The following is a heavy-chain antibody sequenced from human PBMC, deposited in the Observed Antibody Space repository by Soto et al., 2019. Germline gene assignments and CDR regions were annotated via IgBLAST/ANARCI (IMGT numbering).Heavy chain of an antibody. CDR3: AVLQSMRLSGLDP. CDR2: IYYSGST. V-gene: IGHV4-30-4*01. Sequence: QVQLQESGPGLVKPSQTLSLTCTVSGGSISSGDYYWSWIRQPPGKGLEWIGYIYYSGSTYYNPSLKRRVTISVHTSKHQFSLKLSSVTAADTAVYYCAVLQSMRLSGLDPWGQGTLVTVSS. D-gene: IGHD3-16*02. CDR1: GGSISSGDYY. J-gene: IGHJ5*02.